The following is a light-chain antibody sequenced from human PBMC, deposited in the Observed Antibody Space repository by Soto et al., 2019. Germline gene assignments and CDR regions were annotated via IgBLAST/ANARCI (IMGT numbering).Light chain of an antibody. CDR3: QQRDIWPWT. Sequence: EIVLTQSPATVSVSPGERATLSCRASQSVRNYLAWYQQKPGQAPRLLIFDASKRATGIPARFSGSGSGTDFTLTISSLEPEDFAVYYCQQRDIWPWTFGQGTKVEIK. J-gene: IGKJ1*01. CDR1: QSVRNY. V-gene: IGKV3-11*01. CDR2: DAS.